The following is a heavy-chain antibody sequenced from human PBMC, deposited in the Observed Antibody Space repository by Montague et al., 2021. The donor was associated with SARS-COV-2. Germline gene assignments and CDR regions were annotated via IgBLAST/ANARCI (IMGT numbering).Heavy chain of an antibody. Sequence: PALVKPTQTLTLTCTFSGFSLDSRGVGVGWTSQPPGKALECLALIYWNDDKRYSPSLKTRLTVTKDTSKNQVVLTMTDMDPVDTAAYFCAHKNSGWPIKFANWGQGALVTVSS. D-gene: IGHD6-19*01. CDR3: AHKNSGWPIKFAN. CDR1: GFSLDSRGVG. J-gene: IGHJ4*02. CDR2: IYWNDDK. V-gene: IGHV2-5*01.